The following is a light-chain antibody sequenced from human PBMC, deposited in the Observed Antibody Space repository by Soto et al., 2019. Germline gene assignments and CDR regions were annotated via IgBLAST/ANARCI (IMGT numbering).Light chain of an antibody. V-gene: IGKV3-20*01. Sequence: EIVLTQSPGTLSLSPGERATLSCRASQSVSSGYLAWYQQRPGQAPRLLIYGASSRAAGIPDRFRGSGSGTDFTLTISRLEPEDFAVYYCQQYGSSPLVTCGGGTKVEIK. CDR3: QQYGSSPLVT. J-gene: IGKJ4*01. CDR2: GAS. CDR1: QSVSSGY.